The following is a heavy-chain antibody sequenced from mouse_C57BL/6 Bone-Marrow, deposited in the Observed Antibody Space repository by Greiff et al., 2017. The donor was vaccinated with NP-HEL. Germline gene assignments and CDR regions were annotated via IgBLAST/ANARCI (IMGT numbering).Heavy chain of an antibody. CDR2: IDPANGNT. D-gene: IGHD2-2*01. CDR3: AMVRARWYFDG. V-gene: IGHV14-3*01. J-gene: IGHJ1*03. Sequence: VQLQQSVAELVRPGASVKLSCTASGFTFTNSYMHWVKQRPEQGLEWIGRIDPANGNTKYAPKFQGKATITADTSSNTAYLQLSSLTSEDTAVYYWAMVRARWYFDGWGTGTTVTVSS. CDR1: GFTFTNSY.